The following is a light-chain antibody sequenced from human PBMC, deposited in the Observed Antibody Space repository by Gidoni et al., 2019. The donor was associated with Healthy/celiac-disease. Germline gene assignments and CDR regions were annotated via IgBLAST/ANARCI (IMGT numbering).Light chain of an antibody. Sequence: DIQMTQSPSSLSASVGDRVSIACRSSQSISTYFNWYQQKPGKAPKLLIYAASSLQSGVPSRFSGSGSGTDLTLTISSLQPEDFATYYCQQSHSTQDTFGQGTKLEIK. CDR3: QQSHSTQDT. CDR1: QSISTY. J-gene: IGKJ2*01. CDR2: AAS. V-gene: IGKV1-39*01.